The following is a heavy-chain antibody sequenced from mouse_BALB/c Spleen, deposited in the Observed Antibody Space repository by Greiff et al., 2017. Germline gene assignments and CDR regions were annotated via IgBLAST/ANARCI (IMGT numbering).Heavy chain of an antibody. D-gene: IGHD2-4*01. J-gene: IGHJ2*01. CDR3: KRDYDDLFDY. CDR2: IDPENGDT. V-gene: IGHV14-4*02. Sequence: VQLKQSGAELVRSGASVKLSCTASGFNIKDYYMHWVKQRPEQGLEWIGWIDPENGDTEYAPKFKGKATMTADTSSNTAYLQLSSLTSEDTAVYYCKRDYDDLFDYWGQGTTRTVSS. CDR1: GFNIKDYY.